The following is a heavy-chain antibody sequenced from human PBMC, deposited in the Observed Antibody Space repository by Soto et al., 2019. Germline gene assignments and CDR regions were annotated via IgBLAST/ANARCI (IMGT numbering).Heavy chain of an antibody. CDR3: ARHRDGGTYTYIGS. D-gene: IGHD4-4*01. J-gene: IGHJ4*02. CDR2: ISFDGTTK. V-gene: IGHV3-30-3*01. CDR1: GFTVTAFG. Sequence: GGALRLSCAASGFTVTAFGLHWVRQAPGKGLEWVARISFDGTTKYFADSVRGRFTISRDNSKNMLFLQLNSLRVEDSGVYYCARHRDGGTYTYIGSWGPGTLVPVCS.